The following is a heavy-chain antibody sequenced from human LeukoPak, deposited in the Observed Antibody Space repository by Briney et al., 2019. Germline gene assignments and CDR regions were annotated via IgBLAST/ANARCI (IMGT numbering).Heavy chain of an antibody. CDR1: GGSISSGGYS. CDR2: IYHSGST. V-gene: IGHV4-30-2*01. Sequence: TLSLTCAVSGGSISSGGYSWSWIRQPPGKGLEWIGYIYHSGSTYYNPSLKSRVTISVDRSKNQFSLKLSSVTAADTAVYYCGRAGEYYYGSGSYQAGPFDYWGQGTLVTVSS. CDR3: GRAGEYYYGSGSYQAGPFDY. D-gene: IGHD3-10*01. J-gene: IGHJ4*02.